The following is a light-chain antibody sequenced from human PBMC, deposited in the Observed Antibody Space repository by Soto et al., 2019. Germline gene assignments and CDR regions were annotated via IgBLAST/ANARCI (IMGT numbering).Light chain of an antibody. J-gene: IGKJ1*01. CDR1: QSFNSRY. CDR3: QQYGSAPCT. Sequence: EIVLAQSPGTLSLSPGDRATLSCRASQSFNSRYLAWFQQRPGQAPRLLIYATSSRAADIPDRFSGSGSGTDFTLTINRLEPEDFAVYYCQQYGSAPCTFGQGTKV. V-gene: IGKV3-20*01. CDR2: ATS.